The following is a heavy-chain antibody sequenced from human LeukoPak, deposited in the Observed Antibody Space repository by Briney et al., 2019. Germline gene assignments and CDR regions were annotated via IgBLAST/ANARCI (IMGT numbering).Heavy chain of an antibody. CDR2: IIPIFGTA. CDR1: GGTFSSYA. CDR3: ARQRGYSYGTQGEADY. D-gene: IGHD5-18*01. Sequence: SVKVSCKASGGTFSSYAISWVRQAPGQGPEWMGGIIPIFGTANYAQKFQGRVTITADESTSTAYMELSSLRSEDTAVYYCARQRGYSYGTQGEADYWGQGTLVTVSS. J-gene: IGHJ4*02. V-gene: IGHV1-69*01.